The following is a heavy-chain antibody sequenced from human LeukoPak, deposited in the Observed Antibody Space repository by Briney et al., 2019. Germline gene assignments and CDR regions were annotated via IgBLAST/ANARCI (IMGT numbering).Heavy chain of an antibody. J-gene: IGHJ4*02. CDR1: GGSISSSSYY. D-gene: IGHD3-3*01. CDR3: ARVRYYDFWSGWNFDY. CDR2: IYYSGST. Sequence: SETLSLTCTVSGGSISSSSYYWGWIRQPPGKGLEWIGSIYYSGSTYYNPSLKSRVTISVDTSKNQFSLKLSSVTAADTAVYYCARVRYYDFWSGWNFDYWGQGTLVTVSS. V-gene: IGHV4-39*01.